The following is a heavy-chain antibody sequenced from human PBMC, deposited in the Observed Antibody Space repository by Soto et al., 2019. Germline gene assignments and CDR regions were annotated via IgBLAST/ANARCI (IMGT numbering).Heavy chain of an antibody. Sequence: EVELLESGGDLVHPGGSLRLSCAASGFTFSSYGMSWVRQAPGKGLEWVSSISNSGSEIFYAASVKGRFTISRDSSKNTLYLEMSSLRPEDTAVYYCVRRCYNWQFSDYWGQGTLVTVSS. CDR3: VRRCYNWQFSDY. J-gene: IGHJ4*02. CDR2: ISNSGSEI. V-gene: IGHV3-23*01. CDR1: GFTFSSYG. D-gene: IGHD2-2*02.